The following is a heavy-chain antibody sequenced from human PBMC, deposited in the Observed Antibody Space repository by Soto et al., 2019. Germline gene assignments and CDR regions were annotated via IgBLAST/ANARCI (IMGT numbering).Heavy chain of an antibody. CDR1: GFAFSSYG. V-gene: IGHV3-30*03. CDR3: ASARGYGHASVPYS. CDR2: ISYDGSLQ. D-gene: IGHD5-18*01. J-gene: IGHJ4*02. Sequence: QAQLVESGGGVVQPGRSLRLSCAASGFAFSSYGMHWVRQAPGTGLEWVAVISYDGSLQHYADSVKGRFTISGDNSKNIVLLQMSSLRAEDTAVYYCASARGYGHASVPYSWGQGTLVSVSS.